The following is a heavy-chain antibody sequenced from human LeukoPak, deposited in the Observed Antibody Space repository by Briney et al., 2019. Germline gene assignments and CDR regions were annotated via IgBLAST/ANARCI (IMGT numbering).Heavy chain of an antibody. J-gene: IGHJ4*02. V-gene: IGHV4-39*01. CDR1: GGSISSSSYY. CDR2: IYYSGST. CDR3: ARHRYSSSWPLDY. D-gene: IGHD6-13*01. Sequence: SETLSLTCTVSGGSISSSSYYWGWIRQPPGKGLEWIGSIYYSGSTYYNPSLKSRVTISVDTSKNQFSLKLSSVTAADTAVYYCARHRYSSSWPLDYRGKGTLVTVSS.